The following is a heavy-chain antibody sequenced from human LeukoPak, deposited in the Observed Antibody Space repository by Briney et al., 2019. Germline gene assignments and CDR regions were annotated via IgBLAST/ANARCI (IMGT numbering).Heavy chain of an antibody. J-gene: IGHJ4*02. D-gene: IGHD6-13*01. Sequence: KPGGSLRLSCAASGFTFSTYSMSWVRQAPGKGLEWVPSISTSSTYIFYADSLKGRFTISRDNAKNSLYLQVSSLRAEDTAVYYCARDLSVAAAGTNDCWGQGTLVTVSS. CDR2: ISTSSTYI. CDR1: GFTFSTYS. V-gene: IGHV3-21*01. CDR3: ARDLSVAAAGTNDC.